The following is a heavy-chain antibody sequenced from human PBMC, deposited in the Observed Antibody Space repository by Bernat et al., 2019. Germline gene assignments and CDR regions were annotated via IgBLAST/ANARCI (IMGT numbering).Heavy chain of an antibody. D-gene: IGHD6-13*01. CDR2: INPNSGGT. V-gene: IGHV1-2*02. Sequence: QVQLVQSGAEAKKPGASVTVSCKASGYTFPVHYMHWVRQAPGQGLEWMGWINPNSGGTNYAQEFQGRVTMTLDTSISTAYMELSSLRSDDTAVYYCARDIAAAGPAGDIWGQGTMVTVSS. J-gene: IGHJ3*02. CDR1: GYTFPVHY. CDR3: ARDIAAAGPAGDI.